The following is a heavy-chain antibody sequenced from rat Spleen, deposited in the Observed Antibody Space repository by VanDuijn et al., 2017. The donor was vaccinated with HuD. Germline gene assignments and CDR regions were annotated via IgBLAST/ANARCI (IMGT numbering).Heavy chain of an antibody. V-gene: IGHV5-29*01. CDR1: GFTFSDYY. Sequence: EVQLVESDGGLVQPGRSLKLSCAASGFTFSDYYMAWVRQAPTKGLEWVASISYDGLVPYYRDSVKGRCTISRDNSESTLYLQMDSLRSEDTATYYCTRHRLYFDDGSYHHSRVMDAWGQGASVTVSS. D-gene: IGHD1-12*02. CDR2: ISYDGLVP. J-gene: IGHJ4*01. CDR3: TRHRLYFDDGSYHHSRVMDA.